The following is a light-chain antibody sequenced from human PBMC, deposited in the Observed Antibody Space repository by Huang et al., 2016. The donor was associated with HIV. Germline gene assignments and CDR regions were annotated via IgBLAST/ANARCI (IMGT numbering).Light chain of an antibody. Sequence: EILLTQSPATMSLSPGERATLSCRASHDINTYLALYQQKPGQAPSLLIYDASTRDTDTPTRFRGSASGTDFTLTIYNLQPEDFAVYFCQQRSNWPPFTFGPGTKLDLK. CDR1: HDINTY. CDR3: QQRSNWPPFT. J-gene: IGKJ3*01. CDR2: DAS. V-gene: IGKV3-11*01.